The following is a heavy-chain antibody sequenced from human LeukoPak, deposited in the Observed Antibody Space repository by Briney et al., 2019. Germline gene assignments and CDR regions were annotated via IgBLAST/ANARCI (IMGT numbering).Heavy chain of an antibody. CDR2: ISYDGSNK. CDR3: AKDPFVYSSSWYPGYFQH. Sequence: GGSLRLSCAASGFTFSSYGMHWVRQAPGKGLEWVAVISYDGSNKYFADSVKGRFTISRDNSKNTLYLQMNSLRAEDTAVYYCAKDPFVYSSSWYPGYFQHWGQGTLVTVSS. V-gene: IGHV3-30*18. J-gene: IGHJ1*01. D-gene: IGHD6-13*01. CDR1: GFTFSSYG.